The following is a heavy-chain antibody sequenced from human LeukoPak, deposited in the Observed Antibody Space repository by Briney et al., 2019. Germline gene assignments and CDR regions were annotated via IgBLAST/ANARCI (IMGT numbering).Heavy chain of an antibody. D-gene: IGHD2-2*01. CDR2: IYHSGTT. CDR3: ASRGDCSSTSCPIDLYHYMDV. J-gene: IGHJ6*03. V-gene: IGHV4-38-2*01. CDR1: GYSISSGYY. Sequence: PSETLSLTCSVSGYSISSGYYWGWIRQPPGQGLEWIGSIYHSGTTFSNPSLKSRFTISVDTSKNHFSLKLSSVTAADTAVYYCASRGDCSSTSCPIDLYHYMDVWGKGTTVTVS.